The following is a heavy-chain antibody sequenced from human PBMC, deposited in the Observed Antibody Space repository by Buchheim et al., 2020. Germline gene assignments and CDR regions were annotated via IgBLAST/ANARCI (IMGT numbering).Heavy chain of an antibody. J-gene: IGHJ4*02. D-gene: IGHD3-3*01. CDR3: ARDSMGWSGYRIQFDY. CDR1: GFTFSSYA. V-gene: IGHV3-23*01. Sequence: EVQLLESGGGLVQPGGSLRLSCAASGFTFSSYAMSWVRQAPGKGLEWVSAISGSGGSTYYADSVKGRFTISRDNAKNSLYLQMNSLRAEDTAVYYCARDSMGWSGYRIQFDYWGQGTL. CDR2: ISGSGGST.